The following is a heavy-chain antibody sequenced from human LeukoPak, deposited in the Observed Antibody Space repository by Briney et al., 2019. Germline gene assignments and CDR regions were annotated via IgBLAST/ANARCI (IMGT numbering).Heavy chain of an antibody. CDR2: IWYDGSNK. CDR3: ARGEMTTVTRYYYYGMDV. CDR1: GFTFSSYG. J-gene: IGHJ6*02. V-gene: IGHV3-33*01. D-gene: IGHD4-11*01. Sequence: GGSLRLSCAASGFTFSSYGMHWVRQAPGKGLEWVAVIWYDGSNKYYADSVKGRFTISRDNSKNTLYLQMNSLRAEDTAAYYCARGEMTTVTRYYYYGMDVWGQGTTVTVSS.